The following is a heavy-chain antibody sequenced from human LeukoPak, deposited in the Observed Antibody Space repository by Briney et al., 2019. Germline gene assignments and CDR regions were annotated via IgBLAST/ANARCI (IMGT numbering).Heavy chain of an antibody. V-gene: IGHV3-33*01. D-gene: IGHD1-7*01. CDR3: ARDRANDITGTINDY. CDR1: GFTFSSYG. J-gene: IGHJ4*02. Sequence: PGRSLRLSCAASGFTFSSYGMHWVRQAPGKGLEWVAVIWYDGSNKYYADSVKGRFTISRDNSKNTLYLQMNSLRAEDTAVYYCARDRANDITGTINDYWGQGTLVTVSS. CDR2: IWYDGSNK.